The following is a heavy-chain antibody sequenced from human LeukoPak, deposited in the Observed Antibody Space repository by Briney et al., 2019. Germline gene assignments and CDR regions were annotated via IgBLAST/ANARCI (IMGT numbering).Heavy chain of an antibody. Sequence: PGGSLRLSCAASGFTFSSYSMNWVRQAPGKGLEWVSSISSSSSYIYYADSVKGRFTISRDNAKNSLYLQMNSLRAEDTAVYYCAREKIVVVPAAHRWVLFDYWGQGTLVTVSS. J-gene: IGHJ4*02. CDR2: ISSSSSYI. D-gene: IGHD2-2*01. CDR1: GFTFSSYS. CDR3: AREKIVVVPAAHRWVLFDY. V-gene: IGHV3-21*01.